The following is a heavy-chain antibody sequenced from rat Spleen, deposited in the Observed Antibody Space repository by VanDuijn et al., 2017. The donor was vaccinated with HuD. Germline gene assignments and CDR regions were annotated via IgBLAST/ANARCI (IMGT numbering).Heavy chain of an antibody. CDR2: ISTGGGNT. CDR1: GFTFSPFA. V-gene: IGHV5-27*01. J-gene: IGHJ3*01. Sequence: EVQLVESGGGLVQPGRSLTLSCAASGFTFSPFAMAWVRQAPTKGLEWVAYISTGGGNTYYRDSVKGRFTISRDNAKSTLYLQMDSLRSEDTATYYCITDQLYNNGDWFAYWGQGTLVTVSS. CDR3: ITDQLYNNGDWFAY. D-gene: IGHD1-10*01.